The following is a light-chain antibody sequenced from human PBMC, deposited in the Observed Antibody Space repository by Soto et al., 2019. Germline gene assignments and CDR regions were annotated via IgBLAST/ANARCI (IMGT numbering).Light chain of an antibody. CDR2: GAA. J-gene: IGKJ5*01. CDR3: QQYGSLPIT. Sequence: ENVLTQSPGTLSLSPGERATLSCRASQSVSSSFVAWYQQKPGQAPRLVIYGAASRATGIPDRFSGSGSGTDFTLTISRLELEDFVVYYCQQYGSLPITFGQGTRLEIK. V-gene: IGKV3-20*01. CDR1: QSVSSSF.